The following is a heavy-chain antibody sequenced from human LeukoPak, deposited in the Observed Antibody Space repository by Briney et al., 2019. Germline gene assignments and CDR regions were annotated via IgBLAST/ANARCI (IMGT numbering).Heavy chain of an antibody. D-gene: IGHD2-15*01. Sequence: SVKVSFKASGGTFSSYAISWVRQAPGQGLEWMGRIIPIFGTANYAQKFQGRVTITTDESTSTAYMELSSLRSEDTAVYYCARDGGSGAYPYWGQGTLVTVSS. CDR1: GGTFSSYA. J-gene: IGHJ4*02. CDR2: IIPIFGTA. V-gene: IGHV1-69*05. CDR3: ARDGGSGAYPY.